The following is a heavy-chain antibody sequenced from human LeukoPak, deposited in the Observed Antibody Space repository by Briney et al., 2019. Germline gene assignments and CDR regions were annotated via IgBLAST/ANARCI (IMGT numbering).Heavy chain of an antibody. CDR1: GFTFSSYA. Sequence: GGSLRLSCAASGFTFSSYAMHWVRQAPGKGLEWVAVISYDGSNKYYADSVKGRFTISRDNSKNTLYLQMNSLRAEDTAVYYCARAADLYSSGWYEGPFDYWGQGTLVTVSS. CDR2: ISYDGSNK. J-gene: IGHJ4*02. CDR3: ARAADLYSSGWYEGPFDY. D-gene: IGHD6-19*01. V-gene: IGHV3-30-3*01.